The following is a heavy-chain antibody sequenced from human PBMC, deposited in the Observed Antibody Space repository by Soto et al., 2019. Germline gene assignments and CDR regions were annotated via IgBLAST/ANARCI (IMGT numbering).Heavy chain of an antibody. CDR2: ISSSGSTI. V-gene: IGHV3-48*03. J-gene: IGHJ6*02. CDR3: ARVVQHYYDSSGSMDV. Sequence: GGSLRLSCAASGFTFSSYEMNWVRQAPGKGLEWVSYISSSGSTIYYADSVKGRFTISRDNAKNSLYLQMNSLRAEDTAVYYCARVVQHYYDSSGSMDVWGQGTTVTVSS. D-gene: IGHD3-22*01. CDR1: GFTFSSYE.